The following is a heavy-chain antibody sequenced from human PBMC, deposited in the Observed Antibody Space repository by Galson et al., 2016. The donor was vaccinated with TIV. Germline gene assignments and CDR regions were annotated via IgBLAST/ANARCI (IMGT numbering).Heavy chain of an antibody. CDR3: ATLAIRA. Sequence: VKVSCKVSGYTFTDYYLHWVQQAPGKGPEWMGLIDPKDGETIYTEKFQDRVTITADTSTDTAYMELSSLTSDDTAVYYCATLAIRAWGQRTLVTVSS. J-gene: IGHJ5*02. CDR1: GYTFTDYY. V-gene: IGHV1-69-2*01. CDR2: IDPKDGET. D-gene: IGHD3-10*01.